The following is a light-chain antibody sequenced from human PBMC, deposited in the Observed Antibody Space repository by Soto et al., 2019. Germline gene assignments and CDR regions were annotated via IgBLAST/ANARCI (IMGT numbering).Light chain of an antibody. CDR3: QQYYSNTLT. CDR2: WAS. V-gene: IGKV4-1*01. Sequence: DIVMTQSPDSLAVSLGETATTNCKSSQSVLYSSNNKNYLAWYQQKPGQPPKXLIYWASTRESGVPERFSGSGSGTDFTLTISSLQAEDVAVYYCQQYYSNTLTFGGGTKVDIK. J-gene: IGKJ4*01. CDR1: QSVLYSSNNKNY.